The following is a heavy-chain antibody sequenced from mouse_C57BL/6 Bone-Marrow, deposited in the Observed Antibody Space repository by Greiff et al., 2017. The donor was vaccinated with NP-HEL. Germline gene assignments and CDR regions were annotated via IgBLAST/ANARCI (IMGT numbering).Heavy chain of an antibody. D-gene: IGHD1-1*01. CDR1: GYTFTSYG. V-gene: IGHV1-81*01. Sequence: QVQLKQSGAELARPGASVKLSCKASGYTFTSYGISWVKQRPGQGLEWIGEIYPRSGNTYYNEKFKGKATLTADKSSSTAYMELRSLTSEDSAVYFCARDGNYYGSSYWYFDVWGTGTTVTVSS. J-gene: IGHJ1*03. CDR3: ARDGNYYGSSYWYFDV. CDR2: IYPRSGNT.